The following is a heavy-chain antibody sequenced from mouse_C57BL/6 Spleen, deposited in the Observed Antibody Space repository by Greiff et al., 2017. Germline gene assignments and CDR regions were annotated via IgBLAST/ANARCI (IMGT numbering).Heavy chain of an antibody. J-gene: IGHJ3*01. CDR3: ARGAAQAPAWFAY. Sequence: QVHVKQPGAELVMPGASVKLSCKASGYTFTSYWMHWVKQRPGQGLEWIGEIDPSDSYTNYNQKFKGKSTLTVDKSSSTAYMQLSSLTSEDSAVYYCARGAAQAPAWFAYWGQGTLVTVSA. D-gene: IGHD3-2*02. CDR2: IDPSDSYT. V-gene: IGHV1-69*01. CDR1: GYTFTSYW.